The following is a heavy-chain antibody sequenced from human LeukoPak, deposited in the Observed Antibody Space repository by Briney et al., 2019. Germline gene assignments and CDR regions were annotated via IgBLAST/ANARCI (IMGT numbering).Heavy chain of an antibody. CDR1: GGTFSSYA. Sequence: SVKVSCKASGGTFSSYAISWVRQAPGQGLEWMGRIIPTFGTANYAQKFQGRVTITTDESTSTAYMELSSLRSEDTAVYYCARDLGGDRDDYWGQGTLATVSS. CDR3: ARDLGGDRDDY. CDR2: IIPTFGTA. V-gene: IGHV1-69*05. D-gene: IGHD2-21*02. J-gene: IGHJ4*02.